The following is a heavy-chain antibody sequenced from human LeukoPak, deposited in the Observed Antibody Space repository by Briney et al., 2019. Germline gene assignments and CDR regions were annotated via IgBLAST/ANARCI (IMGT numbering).Heavy chain of an antibody. J-gene: IGHJ4*02. CDR2: IRHDGSNE. Sequence: GGSLRLSCVGSGFTFSSYGMHWVRQAAGKGLEWVAFIRHDGSNEYYADSVKGRFTVSRDNSKNTLFLQMNSLRVEEMAVYYCAKEVHPYDSGTYYFDYWGRGALVTVSS. CDR1: GFTFSSYG. D-gene: IGHD3-10*01. V-gene: IGHV3-30*02. CDR3: AKEVHPYDSGTYYFDY.